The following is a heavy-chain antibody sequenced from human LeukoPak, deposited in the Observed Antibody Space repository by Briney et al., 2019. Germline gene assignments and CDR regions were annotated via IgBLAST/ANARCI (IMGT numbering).Heavy chain of an antibody. D-gene: IGHD3-3*01. Sequence: SVKVSCKASGGTFSSYAISWVRQAPGQGLEWMGGIIPIFGTANYAQKFQGRVTITADESTSTAYMELSSLRSEDTAVYYCARPALYYDFWSGLDYYYYMDVWGKGTTVTVSS. J-gene: IGHJ6*03. CDR3: ARPALYYDFWSGLDYYYYMDV. V-gene: IGHV1-69*13. CDR2: IIPIFGTA. CDR1: GGTFSSYA.